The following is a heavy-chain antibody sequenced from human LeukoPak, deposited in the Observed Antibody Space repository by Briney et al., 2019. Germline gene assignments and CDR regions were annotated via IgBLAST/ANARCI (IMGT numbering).Heavy chain of an antibody. V-gene: IGHV3-74*01. CDR2: INSDGSST. D-gene: IGHD3-22*01. Sequence: PGGSLRLSCAASGXTFSNYWMHWVRQAPGKGLVWVSRINSDGSSTSYADPVKGRFTISRDNAKNTLYLQMNSLRAEDTAVYYCARASTLYYYDTSGYFYWGQGTLVTVSS. CDR1: GXTFSNYW. CDR3: ARASTLYYYDTSGYFY. J-gene: IGHJ4*02.